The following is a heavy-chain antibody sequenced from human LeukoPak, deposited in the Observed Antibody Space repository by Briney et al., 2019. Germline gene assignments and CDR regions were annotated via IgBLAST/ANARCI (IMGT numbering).Heavy chain of an antibody. D-gene: IGHD4-17*01. CDR2: ISSSSSYI. J-gene: IGHJ3*02. Sequence: PGGSLRLSCAASGFTFSSYSMNWVRQAPVKGLEWVSSISSSSSYIYYADSVKGRFTISRDNAKNSLYLQMNSLRAEDAAVYYCASPSYGDQSFDAFDIWGQGTMVTVSS. CDR3: ASPSYGDQSFDAFDI. V-gene: IGHV3-21*01. CDR1: GFTFSSYS.